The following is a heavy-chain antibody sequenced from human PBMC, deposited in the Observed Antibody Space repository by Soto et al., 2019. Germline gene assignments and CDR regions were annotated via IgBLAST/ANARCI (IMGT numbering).Heavy chain of an antibody. CDR1: GGTFSSYA. CDR3: ASRITGSPTYYYVMEV. Sequence: QVQLVQSGAEVKKPGSSVTVSCKDSGGTFSSYAINWVRQAPGQGLEWMGGIIPIFGTADYAQKFQGRVTITADESTSTAYMELSSLRSEDTAVYYCASRITGSPTYYYVMEVGGQGTTVTVSS. J-gene: IGHJ6*02. D-gene: IGHD1-20*01. CDR2: IIPIFGTA. V-gene: IGHV1-69*12.